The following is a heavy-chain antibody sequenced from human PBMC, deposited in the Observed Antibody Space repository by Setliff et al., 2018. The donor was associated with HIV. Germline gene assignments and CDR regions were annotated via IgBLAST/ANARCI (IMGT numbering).Heavy chain of an antibody. CDR2: IYYAGAT. V-gene: IGHV4-59*08. D-gene: IGHD2-21*01. CDR1: RGSISAYY. Sequence: PSETLSLTCTVSRGSISAYYWSWIRQPPGGTLEWIGHIYYAGATNYNPSLKSRVTISIDTSKNQFSLKLKSLTAADTALYYCAGSPVVRGIEYFQQWGQGTLVTVSS. CDR3: AGSPVVRGIEYFQQ. J-gene: IGHJ1*01.